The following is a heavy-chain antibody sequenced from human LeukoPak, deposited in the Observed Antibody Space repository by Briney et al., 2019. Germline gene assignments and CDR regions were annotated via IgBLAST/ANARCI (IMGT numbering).Heavy chain of an antibody. CDR2: IRYDGSNK. D-gene: IGHD2/OR15-2a*01. Sequence: GGSLRLSCAASGFTFSSYGMHWVRQAPGKGLEWVAFIRYDGSNKYYADSVKGRFTISRDNSKNTLYLQMNSLRAEDTALYYCASTTSMNYVGDAFHIWGQGTMVTVSS. CDR1: GFTFSSYG. J-gene: IGHJ3*02. V-gene: IGHV3-30*02. CDR3: ASTTSMNYVGDAFHI.